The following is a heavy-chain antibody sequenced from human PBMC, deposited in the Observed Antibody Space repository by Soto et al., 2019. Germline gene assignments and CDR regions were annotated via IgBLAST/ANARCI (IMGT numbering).Heavy chain of an antibody. V-gene: IGHV3-23*01. J-gene: IGHJ5*02. CDR3: AKDPPSPWTANWVDP. D-gene: IGHD5-12*01. CDR2: ISSSGDSR. Sequence: EEQVSESGGGLVQSGGSLRLCCAASGFNFNTFAMSWIRQAPGKGLEWVSHISSSGDSRDYADSVRGRFTISRDNSKNVLFLQTNSLRADDTATYYCAKDPPSPWTANWVDPWGKGTLVTVSS. CDR1: GFNFNTFA.